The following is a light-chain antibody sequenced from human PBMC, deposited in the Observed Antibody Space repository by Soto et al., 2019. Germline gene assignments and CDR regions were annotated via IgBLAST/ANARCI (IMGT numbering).Light chain of an antibody. CDR1: KNINNR. CDR2: WAS. CDR3: QHFYTYSPWT. V-gene: IGKV1-5*03. J-gene: IGKJ1*01. Sequence: IHITYFPSTLAASFPSRLINTCRISKNINNRLAWYQQRPGKSPTLLVYWASTLESGVPSRFSGSGAGTELTLSISGLQPSDFATYYCQHFYTYSPWTFGQGTKVDI.